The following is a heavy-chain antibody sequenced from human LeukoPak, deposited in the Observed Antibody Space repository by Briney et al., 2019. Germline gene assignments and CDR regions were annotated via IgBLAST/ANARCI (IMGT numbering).Heavy chain of an antibody. D-gene: IGHD3-10*01. CDR2: ISGSGGST. CDR1: GFTFSSYA. CDR3: ARETTSRVRGSPGYYYMDV. J-gene: IGHJ6*03. Sequence: GGSLRLSCAASGFTFSSYAMSWVRQAPGKGLEWVSAISGSGGSTYYADSVKGRFTISRDNSKNTLYLQMNSLRAEDTAVYYYARETTSRVRGSPGYYYMDVWGKGTTVTVSS. V-gene: IGHV3-23*01.